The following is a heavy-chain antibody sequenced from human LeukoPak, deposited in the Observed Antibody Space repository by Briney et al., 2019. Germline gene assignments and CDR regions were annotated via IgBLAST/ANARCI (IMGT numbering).Heavy chain of an antibody. J-gene: IGHJ3*02. Sequence: GGSLRLSCAASGFTFSSYAMHWVRQAPGKGLEWVAVISYDGSNKYYADPVKGRFTISRDNSKNTLYLQMNSLRAEDTAVYYCARGSRDAFDIWGQGTMVTVSS. CDR2: ISYDGSNK. V-gene: IGHV3-30-3*01. D-gene: IGHD2-15*01. CDR3: ARGSRDAFDI. CDR1: GFTFSSYA.